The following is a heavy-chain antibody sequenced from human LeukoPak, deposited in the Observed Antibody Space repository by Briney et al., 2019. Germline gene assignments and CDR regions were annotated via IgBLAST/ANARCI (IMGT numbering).Heavy chain of an antibody. CDR2: IYYSGST. CDR1: GGSISSGDYY. D-gene: IGHD3-22*01. Sequence: SETLSLTCTVSGGSISSGDYYWSWIRQPPGKGLEWIGYIYYSGSTYYNPSLKSRVTISVDTSKNQFSLKLSSVTAADTAVYYCARPIGGYYYTAFGIWGQGTMVTVSS. CDR3: ARPIGGYYYTAFGI. J-gene: IGHJ3*02. V-gene: IGHV4-30-4*01.